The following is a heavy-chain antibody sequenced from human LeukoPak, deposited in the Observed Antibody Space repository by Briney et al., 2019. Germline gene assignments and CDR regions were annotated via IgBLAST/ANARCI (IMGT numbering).Heavy chain of an antibody. J-gene: IGHJ3*02. D-gene: IGHD2-15*01. CDR3: ARETPGVVVVAADGNVAFDI. CDR1: GYTFTSYG. Sequence: ASVKVSCKASGYTFTSYGISWVRQAPGQGLEWMGWISAYNGNTNYAQKLQGRVTMTTDTSTSTAYMELRSLRSDDTAVYYCARETPGVVVVAADGNVAFDIWGQGTKVTVSS. V-gene: IGHV1-18*01. CDR2: ISAYNGNT.